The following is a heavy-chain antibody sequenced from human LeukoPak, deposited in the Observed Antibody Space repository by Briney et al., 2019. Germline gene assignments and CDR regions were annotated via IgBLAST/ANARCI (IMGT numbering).Heavy chain of an antibody. CDR3: ANEIRPNDY. D-gene: IGHD3-16*01. V-gene: IGHV3-23*05. CDR1: GFPFRSHA. CDR2: IDIIGGAT. J-gene: IGHJ4*02. Sequence: GGSLRLSCVASGFPFRSHAMCWVPQAPGKGREWVSSIDIIGGATWYADSVRGRFTISRDNSTNTLYLQMTSLRVEDTALYYCANEIRPNDYWGQGTLVSVSS.